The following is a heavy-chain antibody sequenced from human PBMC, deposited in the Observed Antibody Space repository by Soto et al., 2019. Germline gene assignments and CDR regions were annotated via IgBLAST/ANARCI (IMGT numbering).Heavy chain of an antibody. D-gene: IGHD2-2*01. CDR1: GFTFSTYA. V-gene: IGHV3-23*01. Sequence: EVQLLDSGGGLVQPGGSLRLSCVTSGFTFSTYAMSWVRQAPGKGLEWVSTISNGDSTYYADSVKGRFTIPIDNSRNTLYLQMSSLRVEDTAIYYCAKGGEGYCSTTSCLYFSDDWAQGTLVTFSS. CDR2: ISNGDST. J-gene: IGHJ4*02. CDR3: AKGGEGYCSTTSCLYFSDD.